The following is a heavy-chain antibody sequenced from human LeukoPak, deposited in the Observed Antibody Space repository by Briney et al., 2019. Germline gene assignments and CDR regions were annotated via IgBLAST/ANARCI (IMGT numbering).Heavy chain of an antibody. Sequence: GRSLRLSCAASGFTFSSYGMHWVSQAPGKGLEWVAVIWYDGSNKYYADSVKGRFTISRDNSKNTLYLQMNSLRAEDTAVYYCASELRGYGSFDYWGQGSLVTVSS. V-gene: IGHV3-33*01. CDR1: GFTFSSYG. CDR3: ASELRGYGSFDY. J-gene: IGHJ4*02. CDR2: IWYDGSNK. D-gene: IGHD4-17*01.